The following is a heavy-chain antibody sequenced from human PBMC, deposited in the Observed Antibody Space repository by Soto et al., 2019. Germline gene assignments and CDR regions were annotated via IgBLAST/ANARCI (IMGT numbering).Heavy chain of an antibody. V-gene: IGHV3-23*01. CDR3: AKRWGTSPGQPYFDF. J-gene: IGHJ4*02. CDR2: ISGSGENT. CDR1: GFTFSNYG. D-gene: IGHD1-26*01. Sequence: GGSLRLSCAASGFTFSNYGMSWVRQAPEKGLEWVATISGSGENTHYADSVQGRFIISRDNFRNTLSLQMNSLRVEDTAVYHCAKRWGTSPGQPYFDFWGQGMLVTVSS.